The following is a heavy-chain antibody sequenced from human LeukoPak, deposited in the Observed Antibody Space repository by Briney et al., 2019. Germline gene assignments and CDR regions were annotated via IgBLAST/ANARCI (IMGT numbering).Heavy chain of an antibody. J-gene: IGHJ6*03. V-gene: IGHV4-4*09. D-gene: IGHD3-3*01. CDR3: ARGDDFWSGSHYYYSMDV. CDR1: GGSISSYY. Sequence: SQTLSLTCTVSGGSISSYYWSWIRQPPGKGLEWIGYIYTSGSTNYNPSLKSRVTISVDTSKNQFSLKLSSVTAADTAVYYCARGDDFWSGSHYYYSMDVWGKGTTVTVSS. CDR2: IYTSGST.